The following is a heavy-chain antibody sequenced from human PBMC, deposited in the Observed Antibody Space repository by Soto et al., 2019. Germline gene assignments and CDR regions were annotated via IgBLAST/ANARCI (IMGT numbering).Heavy chain of an antibody. CDR1: GFTLSSYG. CDR2: ISYDGINK. Sequence: QVQLVESGGGVVQPGRSLRLSCAASGFTLSSYGMHWVRQAPGKGLEWVAIISYDGINKYYANYVKGRFTISRDNSKNTLYLQMNSLRAEDTAVYYCAKSMYNWNDGFFDYWGQGTLVTVSS. V-gene: IGHV3-30*18. J-gene: IGHJ4*02. D-gene: IGHD1-1*01. CDR3: AKSMYNWNDGFFDY.